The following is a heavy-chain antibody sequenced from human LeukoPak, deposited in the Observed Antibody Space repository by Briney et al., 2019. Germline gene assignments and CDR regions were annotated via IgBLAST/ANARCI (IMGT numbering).Heavy chain of an antibody. CDR1: GFTFSTYG. CDR3: AKDVRSSDLLWPYGMDV. Sequence: GGSLRLSCAASGFTFSTYGMHWVRQAPGKGLEWVAFIRYDGSNKYYADSVKGRFTVSRDNSKNTLYLQMNSLRAEDTAVYYCAKDVRSSDLLWPYGMDVWGQGTTVTVSS. V-gene: IGHV3-30*02. J-gene: IGHJ6*02. D-gene: IGHD2-2*01. CDR2: IRYDGSNK.